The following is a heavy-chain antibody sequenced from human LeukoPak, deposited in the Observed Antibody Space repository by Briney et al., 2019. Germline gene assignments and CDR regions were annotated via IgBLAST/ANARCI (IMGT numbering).Heavy chain of an antibody. Sequence: GGSLRLSCAASGFTVSSNYMSWVRQAPGKGLEWVSVIYSGGSTYYADSVKGRFTISRDNSKNTLYLQMNSLRAEDTAVYYCARDGPGGWLAAAETGAFDIWGQGTMVTVSS. CDR1: GFTVSSNY. CDR2: IYSGGST. D-gene: IGHD6-13*01. CDR3: ARDGPGGWLAAAETGAFDI. V-gene: IGHV3-66*01. J-gene: IGHJ3*02.